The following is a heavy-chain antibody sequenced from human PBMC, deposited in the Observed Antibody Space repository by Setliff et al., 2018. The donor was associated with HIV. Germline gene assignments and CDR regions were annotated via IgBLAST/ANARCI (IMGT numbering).Heavy chain of an antibody. CDR3: AKDPDVYCGGDCHSLLYYYGMDV. Sequence: TGGSLRLSCAASGFTFSSYAMHWVRQAPGKGLEWVAVISYDGSNKYYADSVKGRFTISRDNSKNTLFLQMNSLRVEDTAVYYCAKDPDVYCGGDCHSLLYYYGMDVWGQGTTVTVSS. CDR1: GFTFSSYA. CDR2: ISYDGSNK. D-gene: IGHD2-21*02. V-gene: IGHV3-30-3*01. J-gene: IGHJ6*02.